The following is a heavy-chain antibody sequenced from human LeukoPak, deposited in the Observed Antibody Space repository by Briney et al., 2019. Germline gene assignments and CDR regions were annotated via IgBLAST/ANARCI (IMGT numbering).Heavy chain of an antibody. CDR3: ARLYCSGSTCYMGVDY. V-gene: IGHV5-51*01. D-gene: IGHD2-15*01. J-gene: IGHJ4*02. Sequence: GESLKISCKGSGYSFTSYWIAWVRQMPGKGLEWMGITYPGGSDTRYSPSSQGQVTISVDKSINTAYLQWSSLKAADTAMYYCARLYCSGSTCYMGVDYWGQGTLVTVSS. CDR2: TYPGGSDT. CDR1: GYSFTSYW.